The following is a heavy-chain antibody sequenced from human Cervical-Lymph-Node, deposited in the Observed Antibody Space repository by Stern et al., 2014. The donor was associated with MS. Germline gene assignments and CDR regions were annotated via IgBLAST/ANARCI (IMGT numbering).Heavy chain of an antibody. Sequence: QVTLKESGPVLVKPTETLTLTCTVSGFSLSNARMGVSWIRQPPGNALEWLAHIITNDEKSYSTSLKGRLTISKDTSKSQVVLSMTHRDPVDTATYYCARMMQHLAGDAFDIWGQGTMVTVSS. D-gene: IGHD6-13*01. CDR1: GFSLSNARMG. J-gene: IGHJ3*02. CDR3: ARMMQHLAGDAFDI. V-gene: IGHV2-26*01. CDR2: IITNDEK.